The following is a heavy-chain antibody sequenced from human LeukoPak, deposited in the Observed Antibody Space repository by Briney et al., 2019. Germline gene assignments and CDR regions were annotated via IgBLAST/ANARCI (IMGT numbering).Heavy chain of an antibody. CDR3: ALTLVATIMYYYGMDV. CDR2: IIPIFGTA. V-gene: IGHV1-69*13. D-gene: IGHD5-12*01. Sequence: SVKVSCKASGYTFTSYDINWVRQAPGQGLEWMGGIIPIFGTANYAQKFQGRVTITADESTSTAYMELSSLRSEDTAVYYCALTLVATIMYYYGMDVWGQGTTVTVSS. J-gene: IGHJ6*02. CDR1: GYTFTSYD.